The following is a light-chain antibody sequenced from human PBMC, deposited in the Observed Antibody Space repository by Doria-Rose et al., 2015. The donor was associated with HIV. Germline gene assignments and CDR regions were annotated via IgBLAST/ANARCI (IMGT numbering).Light chain of an antibody. V-gene: IGKV3-20*01. CDR1: QSFSSTY. CDR2: DGS. J-gene: IGKJ1*01. Sequence: EIALTQSPGTLSLSPGERATLSCRASQSFSSTYLAWYHQKPGQAPSLLIYDGSTRATGIPDRFSASGSGTDFTLTINRLEPEDGALYYCHQYGTSWTFGQGTKVEI. CDR3: HQYGTSWT.